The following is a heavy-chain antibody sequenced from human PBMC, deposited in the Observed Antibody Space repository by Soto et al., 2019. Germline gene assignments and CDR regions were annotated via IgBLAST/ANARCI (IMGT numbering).Heavy chain of an antibody. CDR1: GGTFSSYA. CDR2: IIPIFGTA. Sequence: QVQLVQSGAEVKKPGSSVKVSCKASGGTFSSYAISWVRQPPGQGLEWMGGIIPIFGTANYAQKFQGRVTITADESTSTAYMELSSLRSEDTAVYYCARDLRPGGSTSSFDLWGRGTLVTVSS. CDR3: ARDLRPGGSTSSFDL. V-gene: IGHV1-69*01. D-gene: IGHD3-16*01. J-gene: IGHJ2*01.